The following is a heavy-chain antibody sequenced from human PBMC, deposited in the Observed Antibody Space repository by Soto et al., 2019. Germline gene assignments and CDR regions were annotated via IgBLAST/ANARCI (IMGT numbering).Heavy chain of an antibody. Sequence: QVQLVESGGGVVQPGRSLRLSCAASGFTFSSYAMHWVRQAPGKGLEWVAVISYDGNDKYYADSVKGRFTISIDNSKNTLYLQMNSLRAEDTAVYYCARDNGPRWRDKGNRFDPWGQGTLVTVSS. CDR3: ARDNGPRWRDKGNRFDP. J-gene: IGHJ5*02. CDR2: ISYDGNDK. D-gene: IGHD2-15*01. V-gene: IGHV3-30-3*01. CDR1: GFTFSSYA.